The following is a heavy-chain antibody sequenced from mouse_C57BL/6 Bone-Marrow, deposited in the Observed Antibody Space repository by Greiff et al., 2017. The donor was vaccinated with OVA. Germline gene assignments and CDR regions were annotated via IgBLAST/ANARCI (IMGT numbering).Heavy chain of an antibody. CDR3: ARGRIYYYGSSPFAY. J-gene: IGHJ3*01. CDR2: ILPGSGST. Sequence: QVQLKESGAELMKPGASVKLSCKATGYTFTGYWIEWVKQRPGHGLEWIGEILPGSGSTNYNEKFKGKATFTADTSSNTAYMQLSSLTTEDSAIYYSARGRIYYYGSSPFAYWGQGTLVTVSA. D-gene: IGHD1-1*01. V-gene: IGHV1-9*01. CDR1: GYTFTGYW.